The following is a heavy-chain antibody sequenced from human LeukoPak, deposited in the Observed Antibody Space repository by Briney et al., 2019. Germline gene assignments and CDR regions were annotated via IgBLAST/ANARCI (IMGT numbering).Heavy chain of an antibody. J-gene: IGHJ5*02. Sequence: SVKVSCKASGGTFSSYAISWVRQAPGQGLEWMGGIIPIFGTANYAQKFQGRVTITTDESTSTAYMELSSLRSEDTAVYYCARDACTNGVCYGWFDPWGQGTLVTVSS. CDR3: ARDACTNGVCYGWFDP. CDR2: IIPIFGTA. CDR1: GGTFSSYA. D-gene: IGHD2-8*01. V-gene: IGHV1-69*05.